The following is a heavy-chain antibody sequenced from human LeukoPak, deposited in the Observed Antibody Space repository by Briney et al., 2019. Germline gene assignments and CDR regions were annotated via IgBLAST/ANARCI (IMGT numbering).Heavy chain of an antibody. CDR2: FDPEDGET. CDR1: GYTLTELS. V-gene: IGHV1-24*01. D-gene: IGHD3-3*01. CDR3: ATADVHSFWSGYFHFDY. J-gene: IGHJ4*02. Sequence: GASVKVSCKVSGYTLTELSMHWVRQAPGKGLEWMGGFDPEDGETIYAQKFQGRVTMTEGTSTDTAYMELSSLRSEDTAVYYCATADVHSFWSGYFHFDYWGQGTLVTVSS.